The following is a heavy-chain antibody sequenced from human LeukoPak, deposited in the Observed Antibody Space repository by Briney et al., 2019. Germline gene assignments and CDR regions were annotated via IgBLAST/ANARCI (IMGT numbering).Heavy chain of an antibody. Sequence: ASVKVSCKASGYTFTDYYIHWVRQAPGQGLECMGWINPNNGGTNYAQKFQGRVTMTRDTSISTAYMEVSSLRSDDKAVYYCARHTSTGAFHIWGQGTMVTVSS. CDR2: INPNNGGT. CDR3: ARHTSTGAFHI. CDR1: GYTFTDYY. D-gene: IGHD3-16*01. J-gene: IGHJ3*02. V-gene: IGHV1-2*02.